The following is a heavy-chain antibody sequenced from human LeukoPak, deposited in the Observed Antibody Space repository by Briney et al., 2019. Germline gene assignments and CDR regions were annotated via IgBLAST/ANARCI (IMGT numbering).Heavy chain of an antibody. J-gene: IGHJ6*03. Sequence: GGSLRLSCAASGFTFSSYAMSWVRQAPGKGLEWVSAIISGGNTYYADSVKGRFTISRDNSKNTLYLQMNSLRAEDTAVYYCAKDHRGSSWFYYYYMDVWGKGTTVTVSS. CDR2: IISGGNT. CDR1: GFTFSSYA. D-gene: IGHD6-13*01. CDR3: AKDHRGSSWFYYYYMDV. V-gene: IGHV3-23*01.